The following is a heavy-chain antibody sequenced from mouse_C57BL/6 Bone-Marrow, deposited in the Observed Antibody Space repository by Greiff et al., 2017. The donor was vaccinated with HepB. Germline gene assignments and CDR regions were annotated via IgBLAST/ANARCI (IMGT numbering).Heavy chain of an antibody. Sequence: EVKLMESGGGLVQPKGSLKLSCAASGFSFNTYAMNWVRQAPGKGLEWVARIRSKSNNYATYYADSVKDRFTISRDDSESMLYLQMNNLKTEDTAMYYCGSQGRFAYWGQGTLVTVSA. CDR2: IRSKSNNYAT. CDR3: GSQGRFAY. CDR1: GFSFNTYA. V-gene: IGHV10-1*01. J-gene: IGHJ3*01.